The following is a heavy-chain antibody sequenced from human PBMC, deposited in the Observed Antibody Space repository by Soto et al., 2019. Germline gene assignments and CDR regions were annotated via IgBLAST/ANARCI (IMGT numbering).Heavy chain of an antibody. CDR3: EKTITTYSGHSRGRGALVDY. Sequence: GGSLRLSCAASGFTFSTYCMHWVRQPPGKGLEWVAVISSDGSNEHYADPVKGRFTISRDNSKNTLYLQMNSLRVEDTAVYYCEKTITTYSGHSRGRGALVDYCGQGTLVTVSS. V-gene: IGHV3-30*18. J-gene: IGHJ4*02. CDR2: ISSDGSNE. D-gene: IGHD3-22*01. CDR1: GFTFSTYC.